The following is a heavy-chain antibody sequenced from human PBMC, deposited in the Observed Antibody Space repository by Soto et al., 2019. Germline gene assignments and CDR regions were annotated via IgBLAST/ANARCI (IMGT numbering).Heavy chain of an antibody. Sequence: QVQLVQSGAEVEKPGASVKVSCKASGYTFTTYYMHWIRQAPGQGPEWMGIIDPRAGRTGYAQRFQGRVTLTSDTSTTTVYMELSSLRSDDTAIYYCARDRDDSSGYPFDSWGQGTLVTVSS. CDR3: ARDRDDSSGYPFDS. D-gene: IGHD3-22*01. CDR2: IDPRAGRT. V-gene: IGHV1-46*01. CDR1: GYTFTTYY. J-gene: IGHJ4*02.